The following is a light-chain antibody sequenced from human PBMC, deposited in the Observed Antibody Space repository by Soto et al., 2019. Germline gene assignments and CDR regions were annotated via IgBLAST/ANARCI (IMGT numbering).Light chain of an antibody. J-gene: IGKJ1*01. CDR3: QQYGSSGT. CDR2: GAS. CDR1: QSASNNY. Sequence: EIVVLQSPATLSLSTGERATLSCRASQSASNNYLAWYQQNPGQAPRLLIYGASNRATGIPDRFSGSGSGTDFTLTISRLEPEDFAVYYCQQYGSSGTFGQGTKVDIK. V-gene: IGKV3-20*01.